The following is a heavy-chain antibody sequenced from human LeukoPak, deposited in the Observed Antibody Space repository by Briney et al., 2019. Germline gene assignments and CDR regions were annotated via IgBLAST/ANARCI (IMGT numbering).Heavy chain of an antibody. J-gene: IGHJ6*03. D-gene: IGHD3-10*01. CDR2: IWYGGSNK. CDR3: ARGGSGSYYYYYYYMDV. V-gene: IGHV3-33*08. Sequence: GGSLRLSYAASGFTFSSYGMHWVRQAPGKGLEWVAVIWYGGSNKYYADSVKGRFTISRDNSKNTLYLQMNSLRPEDTAVYYCARGGSGSYYYYYYYMDVWGKGTTVTVSS. CDR1: GFTFSSYG.